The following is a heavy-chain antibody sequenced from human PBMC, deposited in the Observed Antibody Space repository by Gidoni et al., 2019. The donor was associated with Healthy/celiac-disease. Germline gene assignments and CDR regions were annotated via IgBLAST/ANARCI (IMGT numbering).Heavy chain of an antibody. D-gene: IGHD3-10*01. CDR1: GGSFSGYY. V-gene: IGHV4-34*01. J-gene: IGHJ6*03. CDR2: IIHSVST. CDR3: ARGRYYYGSGSYLSYYYYLDV. Sequence: QVQLQQWGAGLLKPSETLSLTAAVYGGSFSGYYWSWIRQPPGKGLEWIGEIIHSVSTNYHPSLKGRVTISVDTSKNQCSLKLSSVTAADTAVYYCARGRYYYGSGSYLSYYYYLDVWGKVTTVTVSS.